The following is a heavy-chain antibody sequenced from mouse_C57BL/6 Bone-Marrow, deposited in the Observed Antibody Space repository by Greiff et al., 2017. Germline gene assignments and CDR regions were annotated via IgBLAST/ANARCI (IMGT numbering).Heavy chain of an antibody. J-gene: IGHJ1*03. V-gene: IGHV1-81*01. CDR1: GYTFTSYG. CDR2: IYPRSGNT. Sequence: QVQLQQSGAELARPGASVKLSCKASGYTFTSYGISWVKQRTGQGLEWIGEIYPRSGNTYYNEKVKGKATLTADKSSSTAYMELRSLTSEDSAVYFCAPCRRGSWYFDVWGTGTTVTVSS. CDR3: APCRRGSWYFDV.